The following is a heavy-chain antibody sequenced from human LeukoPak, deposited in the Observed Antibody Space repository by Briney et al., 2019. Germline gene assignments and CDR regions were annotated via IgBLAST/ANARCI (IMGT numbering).Heavy chain of an antibody. V-gene: IGHV3-23*01. CDR2: ISGSGGST. D-gene: IGHD3-3*01. CDR3: ARAYDFWSAYDY. J-gene: IGHJ4*02. CDR1: GFTFSSYA. Sequence: GGSLRLSCAASGFTFSSYAMSWVRQAPGKGLEWVSAISGSGGSTYYADSVKGRFTISRDNSKNTLYLQMNSLRAEDTAVYYCARAYDFWSAYDYWGQGTLVTVSS.